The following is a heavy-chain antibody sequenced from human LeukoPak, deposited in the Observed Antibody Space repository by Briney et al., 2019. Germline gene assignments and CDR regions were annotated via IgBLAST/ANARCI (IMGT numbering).Heavy chain of an antibody. J-gene: IGHJ4*02. D-gene: IGHD2-21*01. CDR2: INWNGGTI. V-gene: IGHV3-9*01. CDR3: AKDYCGGNSCFVDY. Sequence: GGSLRLSCAASGFTFEDFAMHWVQQAPGKGLEWVSLINWNGGTIAYADSVKGRFTISRDNARNSLYLQMNSLRPEDTALYYCAKDYCGGNSCFVDYWGQGTLVTVSS. CDR1: GFTFEDFA.